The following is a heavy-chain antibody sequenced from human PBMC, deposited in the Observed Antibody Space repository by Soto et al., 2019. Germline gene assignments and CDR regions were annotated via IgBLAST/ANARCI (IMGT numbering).Heavy chain of an antibody. J-gene: IGHJ4*02. CDR3: AKALDGNYVGY. CDR1: GFTFTDHY. Sequence: PGGSLRLSCAASGFTFTDHYMDWVRQVPGKGLEWVSYISSSSSTIYYADSVKGRFTISRDNSKNTLYLQMNSLRAEDTAVYYCAKALDGNYVGYWGQGTLVTVSS. CDR2: ISSSSSTI. D-gene: IGHD4-17*01. V-gene: IGHV3-48*01.